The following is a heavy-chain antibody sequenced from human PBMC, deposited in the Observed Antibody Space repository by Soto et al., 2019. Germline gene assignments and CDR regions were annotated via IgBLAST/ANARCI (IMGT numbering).Heavy chain of an antibody. J-gene: IGHJ4*02. Sequence: ASVKVSCKASVYTFTSYAMQWVRQAPGQRLEWMGWINAGNGNTKYSQKFQGRVTITRDTSASTAYMELSSLRSEDTAVYYCARTSGYYFFDYWGQGTLVTVSS. CDR2: INAGNGNT. V-gene: IGHV1-3*01. CDR3: ARTSGYYFFDY. CDR1: VYTFTSYA. D-gene: IGHD3-3*01.